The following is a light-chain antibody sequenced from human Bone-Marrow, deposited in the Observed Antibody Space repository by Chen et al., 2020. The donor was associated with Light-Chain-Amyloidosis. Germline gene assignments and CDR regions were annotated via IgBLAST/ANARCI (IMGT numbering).Light chain of an antibody. CDR1: SGDVGTYNY. CDR2: AVS. V-gene: IGLV2-14*01. Sequence: QSALTQPASVSGSPGQPITISCTGTSGDVGTYNYVSWYQQHPGKAPKVMIYAVSNRPSGVSNPFSGSKSGNTASLTISGLQAEDEADYYCSSFTSSSSYVFGPGTKVTVL. J-gene: IGLJ1*01. CDR3: SSFTSSSSYV.